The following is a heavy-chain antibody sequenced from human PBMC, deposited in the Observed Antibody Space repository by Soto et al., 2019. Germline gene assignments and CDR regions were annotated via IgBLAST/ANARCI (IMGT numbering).Heavy chain of an antibody. Sequence: QVQLVQSGTEVKQPGASVKVSCKASGYTFGKYGIIGVRQAPGQGLEWVGWISVYHGNTVNAQKFRGRVNMTTDTSTSTAYMELGSLKSDDTAIYYCANDCSGASCGFDIWGQGTLVTVSS. CDR2: ISVYHGNT. D-gene: IGHD2-15*01. J-gene: IGHJ4*02. CDR3: ANDCSGASCGFDI. V-gene: IGHV1-18*01. CDR1: GYTFGKYG.